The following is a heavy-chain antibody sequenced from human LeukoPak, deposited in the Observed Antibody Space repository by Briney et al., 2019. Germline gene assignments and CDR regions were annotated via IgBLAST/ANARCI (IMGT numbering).Heavy chain of an antibody. J-gene: IGHJ6*03. CDR2: IIPIFGTA. CDR3: ARGHGTGLNGYYYYYMDV. Sequence: SVKVSCKASGGTVSSYAISWVRQAPGQGLEWRGGIIPIFGTANYAQKFQGRVTITADESTSTAYMELSSLRSEDTAVYYCARGHGTGLNGYYYYYMDVWGKGTTVTVSS. D-gene: IGHD1-26*01. V-gene: IGHV1-69*13. CDR1: GGTVSSYA.